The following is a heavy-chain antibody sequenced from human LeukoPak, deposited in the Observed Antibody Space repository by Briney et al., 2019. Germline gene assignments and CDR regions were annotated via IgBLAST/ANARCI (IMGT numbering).Heavy chain of an antibody. CDR3: ARGNGYSYGYSPYYYYMDV. V-gene: IGHV6-1*01. CDR1: GDSVSSNSAA. Sequence: PSQTLSLTCAISGDSVSSNSAAWNWIRQSPSRGLEWLGRTYYRSKWYNDYAVSVKSRITINPDTSKNQFSLQLNSVTPEDTAVYYCARGNGYSYGYSPYYYYMDVWGKGTTVTVSS. CDR2: TYYRSKWYN. J-gene: IGHJ6*03. D-gene: IGHD5-18*01.